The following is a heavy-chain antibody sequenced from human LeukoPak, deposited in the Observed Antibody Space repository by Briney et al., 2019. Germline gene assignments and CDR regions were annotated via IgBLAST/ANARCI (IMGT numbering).Heavy chain of an antibody. J-gene: IGHJ3*02. V-gene: IGHV3-48*02. Sequence: GGSLRLSCAASGFTFSSYSMNWVRQAPGKGLEWVSYISSSSSTIYYADSVKGRFTISRDNAKNSLYLQMNSLRDEDTAVYYCACLSGASIFGVVISAFDIWGQGTMVTVPS. D-gene: IGHD3-3*01. CDR1: GFTFSSYS. CDR2: ISSSSSTI. CDR3: ACLSGASIFGVVISAFDI.